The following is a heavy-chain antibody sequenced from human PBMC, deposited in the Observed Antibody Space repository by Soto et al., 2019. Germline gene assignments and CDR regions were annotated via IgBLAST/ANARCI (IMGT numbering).Heavy chain of an antibody. J-gene: IGHJ6*02. D-gene: IGHD6-13*01. CDR3: ARYSNNWFQTEGMDV. Sequence: SETLSLTCTVSVDSITTYYWSWIRQPAGKGLEWIGRIDTSGNTNYNPSLKSRVTMSVDTSKKQFSLKLTSVTAADTAVYYCARYSNNWFQTEGMDVWGQGTTVTSP. CDR1: VDSITTYY. CDR2: IDTSGNT. V-gene: IGHV4-4*07.